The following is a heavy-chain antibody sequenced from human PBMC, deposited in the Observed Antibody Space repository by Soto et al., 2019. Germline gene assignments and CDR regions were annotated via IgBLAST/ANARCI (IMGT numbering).Heavy chain of an antibody. V-gene: IGHV4-39*01. CDR1: GASISRSPYC. Sequence: PSETLSLTCTVSGASISRSPYCWAWIRQPPGKGLEWVGSLCYSGNYSRPSLKSRVTISVDTSKNQLSLNLSSVTAADTAIYYCSRRAPEGFDPWGQGTLVTVSS. CDR2: LCYSGN. J-gene: IGHJ5*02. CDR3: SRRAPEGFDP.